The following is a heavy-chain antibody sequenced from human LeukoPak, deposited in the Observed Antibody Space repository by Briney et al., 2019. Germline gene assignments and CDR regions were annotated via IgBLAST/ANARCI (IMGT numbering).Heavy chain of an antibody. Sequence: SVKVSCKVSGYTLTELSMHWVRQAPGQGLEWMGGIIPIFGTANYAQKFQGRVTITADESTSTAYMELSSLRSEDTAVYYCARVPHPGDSSGPVDYWGQGTLVTVSS. CDR2: IIPIFGTA. V-gene: IGHV1-69*13. J-gene: IGHJ4*02. D-gene: IGHD3-22*01. CDR3: ARVPHPGDSSGPVDY. CDR1: GYTLTELS.